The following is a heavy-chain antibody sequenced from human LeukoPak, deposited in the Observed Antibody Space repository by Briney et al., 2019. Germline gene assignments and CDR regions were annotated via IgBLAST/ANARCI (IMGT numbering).Heavy chain of an antibody. V-gene: IGHV3-66*01. J-gene: IGHJ4*02. CDR3: ARSLTGTSPGY. D-gene: IGHD1-7*01. CDR2: IYSDGST. CDR1: GFTFSSNY. Sequence: GGSLRLSCAASGFTFSSNYMNWVRQAPGKGLEWVSVIYSDGSTYFADSVKGRFTISRDNSKNTLYLQMNSLRAEETAVYYCARSLTGTSPGYWGQGTLVTVSS.